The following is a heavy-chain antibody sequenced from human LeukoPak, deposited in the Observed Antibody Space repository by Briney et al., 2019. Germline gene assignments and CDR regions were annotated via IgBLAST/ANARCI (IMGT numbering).Heavy chain of an antibody. CDR1: GGSFSTYY. J-gene: IGHJ4*02. V-gene: IGHV4-34*01. CDR2: IYHTGST. CDR3: ARHETIQAATLDY. D-gene: IGHD1-7*01. Sequence: SETLSLTCAVYGGSFSTYYWSWIRQPPGKGLEWIGDIYHTGSTTYSPSLKSRVTISVDTSKNQFSLKLSSVTAADTAVYYCARHETIQAATLDYWGQGTLVTVSS.